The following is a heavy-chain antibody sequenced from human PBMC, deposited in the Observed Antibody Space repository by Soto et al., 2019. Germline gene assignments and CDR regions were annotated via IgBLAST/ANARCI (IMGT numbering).Heavy chain of an antibody. Sequence: QVQLVQSGAEVKKPGSSVKVSCKASGGTFSSYAISWVRHAPGQGLEWMGGIIPIFGTANYSQKCQGRVTITADKSTSTAYMELSSLRYEDTAVYYCASSLRPPVITTIDYWGQGTLVTVSS. D-gene: IGHD3-22*01. V-gene: IGHV1-69*06. CDR2: IIPIFGTA. CDR1: GGTFSSYA. J-gene: IGHJ4*02. CDR3: ASSLRPPVITTIDY.